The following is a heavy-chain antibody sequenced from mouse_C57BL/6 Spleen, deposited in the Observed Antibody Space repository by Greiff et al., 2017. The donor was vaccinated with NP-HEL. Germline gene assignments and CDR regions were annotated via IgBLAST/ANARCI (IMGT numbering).Heavy chain of an antibody. J-gene: IGHJ2*01. V-gene: IGHV1-19*01. CDR3: ARGRDYFDY. CDR1: GYTFTDYY. CDR2: INPYNGGT. Sequence: VQLQQSGPVLVKPGASVTMSCKASGYTFTDYYMNWVKQSHGKSLEWIGVINPYNGGTSYNQKFKGKATLTVDKSSSTAYMELNSLTSEDSAVYYCARGRDYFDYWGQGTTLTVSS.